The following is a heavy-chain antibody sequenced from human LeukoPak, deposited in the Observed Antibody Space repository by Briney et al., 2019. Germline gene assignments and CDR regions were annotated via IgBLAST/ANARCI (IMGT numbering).Heavy chain of an antibody. V-gene: IGHV1-2*02. Sequence: GASVKVSCKASGYTFTSYYMHWVRQAPGQGLEWMGWINPNSGVTNFAQRFQGMVTMTSDTSVSTVYMELSRLRSDDTAVYYCARDPCISTSCHLDDWGQGTLVTVSS. J-gene: IGHJ4*02. CDR1: GYTFTSYY. CDR2: INPNSGVT. D-gene: IGHD2-2*01. CDR3: ARDPCISTSCHLDD.